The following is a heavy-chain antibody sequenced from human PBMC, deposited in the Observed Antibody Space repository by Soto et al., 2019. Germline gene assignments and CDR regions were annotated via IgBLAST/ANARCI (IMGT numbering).Heavy chain of an antibody. J-gene: IGHJ6*04. D-gene: IGHD2-15*01. CDR2: ISSSGYI. Sequence: AGGSLRLSCAASGFTFSSYAMSWVRQAPGERLAWLSSISSSGYIFSTDSVRGRFTISRDNAKNSVYLQINSLRAEDTAVYFCARDCSGGSCYPGTDVWGKVTRVTSSS. CDR1: GFTFSSYA. CDR3: ARDCSGGSCYPGTDV. V-gene: IGHV3-21*01.